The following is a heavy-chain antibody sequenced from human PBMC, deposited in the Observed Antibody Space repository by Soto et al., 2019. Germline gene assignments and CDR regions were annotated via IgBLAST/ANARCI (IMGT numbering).Heavy chain of an antibody. D-gene: IGHD4-4*01. CDR3: AKEMTTNPLEY. Sequence: GGSLRLSCAASGFTFSRYAMHWVRQAPGKGLEWVAVISYDGSNETYADSVKGRFTISRDNSKTTLYLQMNSLRTEDTAIYYCAKEMTTNPLEYWGQGTLVTVSS. CDR1: GFTFSRYA. CDR2: ISYDGSNE. J-gene: IGHJ4*02. V-gene: IGHV3-30*18.